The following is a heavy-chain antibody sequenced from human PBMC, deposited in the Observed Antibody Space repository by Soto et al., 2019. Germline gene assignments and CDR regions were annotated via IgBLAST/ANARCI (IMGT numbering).Heavy chain of an antibody. CDR1: GGTFSSYA. D-gene: IGHD3-22*01. V-gene: IGHV1-69*01. CDR2: IIAILGKA. Sequence: QVQLVQSGAEVKKPGSSVKVSCKASGGTFSSYAISLVRQAPGQGLEWMGGIIAILGKANYAEKFQGRVTITADESTSTAYMELISLRSEDTAVYYCARERGGAIIVGVTGTFDVWGQGTLVTVSS. CDR3: ARERGGAIIVGVTGTFDV. J-gene: IGHJ3*01.